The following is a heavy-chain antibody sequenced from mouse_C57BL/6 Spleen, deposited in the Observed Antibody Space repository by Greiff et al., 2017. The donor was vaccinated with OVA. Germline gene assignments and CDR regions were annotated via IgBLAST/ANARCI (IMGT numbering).Heavy chain of an antibody. CDR2: ISYDGSN. J-gene: IGHJ3*01. CDR3: ARGPYDYDQAWFAY. D-gene: IGHD2-4*01. V-gene: IGHV3-6*01. Sequence: ESGPGLVKPSQSLSLTCSVTGYSITSGYYWNWIRQFPGNKLEWMGYISYDGSNNYNPSLKNRISITRDTSKNQFFLKLNSVTTEDTATYYCARGPYDYDQAWFAYWGQGTLVTVSA. CDR1: GYSITSGYY.